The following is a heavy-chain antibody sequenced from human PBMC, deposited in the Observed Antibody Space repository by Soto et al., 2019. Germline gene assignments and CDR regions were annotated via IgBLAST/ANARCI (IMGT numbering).Heavy chain of an antibody. D-gene: IGHD6-13*01. CDR1: GFTFSSYG. CDR2: IWYDGSNK. J-gene: IGHJ4*02. V-gene: IGHV3-33*01. Sequence: QVQLVESGGGVVQPGRSLRLSCAASGFTFSSYGMHWVRQAPGKGLEWVAVIWYDGSNKYYADSVKGRFTISRDNSKNALYLQMNSLRAEDTAVYYCAREAAARGVDYWGQGTLVTVSS. CDR3: AREAAARGVDY.